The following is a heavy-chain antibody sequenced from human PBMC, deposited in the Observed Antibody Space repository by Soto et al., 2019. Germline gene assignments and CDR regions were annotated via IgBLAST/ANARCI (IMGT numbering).Heavy chain of an antibody. V-gene: IGHV3-23*01. CDR2: ITGDGVRT. D-gene: IGHD6-13*01. J-gene: IGHJ4*02. CDR3: AKDQGSSWYEIDY. CDR1: GFTFTTYA. Sequence: PGGSLRLSCAASGFTFTTYAMSWVRQAPGKGLEWVSGITGDGVRTFYADSVKGRFTISRDNSKNTLYLQMNSLRAEDTAVYYCAKDQGSSWYEIDYWGQGTLVTVSS.